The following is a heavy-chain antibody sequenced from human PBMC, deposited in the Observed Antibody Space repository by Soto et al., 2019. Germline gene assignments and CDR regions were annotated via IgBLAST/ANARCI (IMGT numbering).Heavy chain of an antibody. J-gene: IGHJ4*02. V-gene: IGHV1-69*13. CDR2: IIPIFGTA. CDR3: ARVTGYSSNWYYFDY. CDR1: GGTFSSYA. Sequence: SVKVSCKASGGTFSSYAISWVRQAPGQGLEWMGGIIPIFGTANYAQKFQGRVTITADESTSTAYMELSSLRSEDTAVYYCARVTGYSSNWYYFDYWGQGTLVTVSS. D-gene: IGHD6-13*01.